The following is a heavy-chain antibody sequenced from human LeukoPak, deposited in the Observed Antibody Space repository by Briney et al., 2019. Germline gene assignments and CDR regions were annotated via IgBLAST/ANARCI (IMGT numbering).Heavy chain of an antibody. J-gene: IGHJ3*02. Sequence: SQTLSLTCAISRDSVSSNSAAWNWIRQSPSRGLEWLGRTYYRSKWYNDYAVSVKSRITINPDTSKNQFSLQLNSVTPEDTAVYYCARDQSSVVVVPAARGAFDIWGQGTMVTVSS. CDR3: ARDQSSVVVVPAARGAFDI. CDR1: RDSVSSNSAA. CDR2: TYYRSKWYN. V-gene: IGHV6-1*01. D-gene: IGHD2-2*01.